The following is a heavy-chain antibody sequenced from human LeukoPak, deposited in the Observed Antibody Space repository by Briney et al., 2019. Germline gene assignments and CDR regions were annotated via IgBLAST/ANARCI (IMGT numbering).Heavy chain of an antibody. V-gene: IGHV3-74*01. D-gene: IGHD6-19*01. CDR3: ASGSSGWYGEI. CDR2: INSDGSTT. Sequence: GGSLRLSCAASGFTFSSYAMHWVRQAPGKGLVWVSRINSDGSTTNYADSVKGRFTISRDNAKNTLYLQMNSLRAEDTAVYYCASGSSGWYGEIWGQGTLVTVSS. CDR1: GFTFSSYA. J-gene: IGHJ4*02.